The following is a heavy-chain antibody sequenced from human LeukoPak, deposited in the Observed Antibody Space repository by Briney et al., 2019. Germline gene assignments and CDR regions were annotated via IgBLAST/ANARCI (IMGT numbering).Heavy chain of an antibody. CDR2: IYYSGST. V-gene: IGHV4-39*06. CDR1: GGSISSSSYY. Sequence: SETLSLTCTVSGGSISSSSYYWGWIRQPPGKGLEWIGSIYYSGSTYYNPSLKSRVTISVDTSKNQFPLKLSSVAAADTAVYYCARLSGVLLWFGESHPWGQGTLVTVSS. J-gene: IGHJ5*02. CDR3: ARLSGVLLWFGESHP. D-gene: IGHD3-10*01.